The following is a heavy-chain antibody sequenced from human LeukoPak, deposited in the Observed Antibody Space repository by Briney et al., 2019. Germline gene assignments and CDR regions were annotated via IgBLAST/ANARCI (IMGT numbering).Heavy chain of an antibody. CDR1: GGSIRDFY. V-gene: IGHV4-59*01. Sequence: SETPSLTCSVSGGSIRDFYWTWIRQPPGKGLEWIGYIYYTETTNYSPSLRGRVIMSVDTSRNQFSLNLTSVTPADTAVYFCARLGDEIAVSGLKYYHYSHTDVWGSGTTVAVSS. J-gene: IGHJ6*03. D-gene: IGHD6-19*01. CDR2: IYYTETT. CDR3: ARLGDEIAVSGLKYYHYSHTDV.